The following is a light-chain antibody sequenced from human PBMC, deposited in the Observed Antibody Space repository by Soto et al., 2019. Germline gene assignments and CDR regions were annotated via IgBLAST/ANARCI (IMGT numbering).Light chain of an antibody. CDR1: QSISSY. V-gene: IGKV1-39*01. CDR2: AAS. Sequence: DIQMTQSPSSLSASVGDRVTITCRASQSISSYLNWYQQKPGKAPKLLIYAASSLQGGVPSRFSGSGSGTDFTLTISSLHPEDFATYYCQQSYSTPKNIFGQGTKVDIK. J-gene: IGKJ2*01. CDR3: QQSYSTPKNI.